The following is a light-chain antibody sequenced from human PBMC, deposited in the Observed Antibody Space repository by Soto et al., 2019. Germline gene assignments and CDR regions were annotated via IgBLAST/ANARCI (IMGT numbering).Light chain of an antibody. CDR1: SSDVGGYDY. CDR2: YVS. J-gene: IGLJ1*01. CDR3: SSNASSNTLV. V-gene: IGLV2-14*01. Sequence: QSVLTQPASVSGSPGQSITISCTGTSSDVGGYDYVSWYQQYPGKAPKLMIYYVSDRPSGVSDRFSGSKSGNTASLTISGLQAEDEVDYYCSSNASSNTLVFGTGTKVTVL.